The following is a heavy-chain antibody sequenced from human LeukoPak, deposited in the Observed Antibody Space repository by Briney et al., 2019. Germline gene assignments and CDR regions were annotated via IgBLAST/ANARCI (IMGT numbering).Heavy chain of an antibody. J-gene: IGHJ4*02. D-gene: IGHD4-17*01. CDR1: GFTYDDYG. V-gene: IGHV3-20*04. CDR2: INWNGGST. Sequence: GGSLRLXCAASGFTYDDYGMSWVRRAPGKGLESVSGINWNGGSTGYADSVKGRFTISRDNAKNSLYLQMNSLRAEDTALYYCARIDYGDYAGLDCWGQGTLVTVSS. CDR3: ARIDYGDYAGLDC.